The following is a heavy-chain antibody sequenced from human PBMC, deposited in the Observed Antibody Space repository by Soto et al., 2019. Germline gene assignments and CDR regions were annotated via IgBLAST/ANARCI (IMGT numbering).Heavy chain of an antibody. CDR2: VSHDGRNT. D-gene: IGHD6-19*01. CDR3: AKGGRQWLVASDFNY. CDR1: GFTFRDYA. Sequence: VQLVESGGGVVQPGRSLRLSCAASGFTFRDYAMQRVRQAPAKGLEWVAVVSHDGRNTHYADSVKGRFTISRDSSKNTVSLEMSSLRAEDTAVYYCAKGGRQWLVASDFNYWGQGALVTVSS. V-gene: IGHV3-30*18. J-gene: IGHJ4*02.